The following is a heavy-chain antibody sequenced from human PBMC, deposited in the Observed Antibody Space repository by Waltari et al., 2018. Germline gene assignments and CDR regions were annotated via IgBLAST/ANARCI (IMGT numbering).Heavy chain of an antibody. Sequence: QVQLQESGPGLVKPSETLSLTCTVSGGSISSYYWSWIRQPAGKGLEWIGRIYTSGSTNYNPSLKSRVTMSVDTSKNQFSLKLSSVTAADTAVYYCARSLAARPAYYYYMDVWAKGPRSPSP. CDR1: GGSISSYY. CDR2: IYTSGST. J-gene: IGHJ6*03. CDR3: ARSLAARPAYYYYMDV. D-gene: IGHD6-6*01. V-gene: IGHV4-4*07.